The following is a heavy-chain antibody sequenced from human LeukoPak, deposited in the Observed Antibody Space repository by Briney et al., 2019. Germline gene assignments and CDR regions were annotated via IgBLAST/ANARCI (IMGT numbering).Heavy chain of an antibody. Sequence: PGGSLRLSCAASGFTFRSYAMGWVRQAPGKGLDWVSSITAGGDTFYADSVKGRFTISRDNSRDTLYLQMNSLRAEDTDIYYCASSSTPANGYYFDSWGQGTLVTVSS. CDR2: ITAGGDT. J-gene: IGHJ4*02. V-gene: IGHV3-23*01. D-gene: IGHD2-15*01. CDR3: ASSSTPANGYYFDS. CDR1: GFTFRSYA.